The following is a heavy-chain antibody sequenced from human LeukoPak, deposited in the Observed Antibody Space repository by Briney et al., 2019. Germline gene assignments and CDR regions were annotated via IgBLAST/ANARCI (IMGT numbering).Heavy chain of an antibody. D-gene: IGHD2-15*01. CDR1: GYSFTSYG. CDR2: INPNSGDA. Sequence: ASVKVSCKASGYSFTSYGISWVRQAPGQGLEWMGWINPNSGDANYAQNFQGRVTMTWDTSISTAYMELSSLTSDDTAVYYCASKGAGYCRATRCQGAFDIWGQGTMVTISS. J-gene: IGHJ3*02. CDR3: ASKGAGYCRATRCQGAFDI. V-gene: IGHV1-2*02.